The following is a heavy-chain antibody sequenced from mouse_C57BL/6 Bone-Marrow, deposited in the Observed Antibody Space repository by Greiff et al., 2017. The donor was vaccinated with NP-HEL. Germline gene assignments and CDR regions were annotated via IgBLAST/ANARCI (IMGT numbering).Heavy chain of an antibody. CDR2: ISSGGSYT. CDR1: GFTFSSYG. Sequence: EVHLVESGGDLVKPGGSLKLSCAASGFTFSSYGMSWVRQTPDKRLEWVATISSGGSYTYYPDSVKGRFTISRDNAKNTLYLQMSSLKSEDTAMYYCARQGQLRVWFAYWGQGTLVTVSA. V-gene: IGHV5-6*01. D-gene: IGHD3-2*02. CDR3: ARQGQLRVWFAY. J-gene: IGHJ3*01.